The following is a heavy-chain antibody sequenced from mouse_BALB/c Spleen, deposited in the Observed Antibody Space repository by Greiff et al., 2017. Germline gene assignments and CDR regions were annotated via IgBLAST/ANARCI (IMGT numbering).Heavy chain of an antibody. Sequence: VQLQQSGAELVKPGASVKLSCKASGYTFTSYWMHWVKQRPGQGLEWIGEIDPSDSDTNYNQKFKGKATLTVDKSSSTAYMQLSSLTSGDSAVYYFARGYGGPYYALDDWGQGTSVTVSS. V-gene: IGHV1-69*02. CDR1: GYTFTSYW. D-gene: IGHD2-2*01. CDR2: IDPSDSDT. J-gene: IGHJ4*01. CDR3: ARGYGGPYYALDD.